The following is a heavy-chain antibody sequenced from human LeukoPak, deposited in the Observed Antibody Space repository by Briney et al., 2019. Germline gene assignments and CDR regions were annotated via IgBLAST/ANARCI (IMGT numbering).Heavy chain of an antibody. CDR3: ATTYSSGWYNYYYYMDV. J-gene: IGHJ6*03. D-gene: IGHD6-19*01. CDR1: GGSISSSSYY. Sequence: KSSETLSLTCTVSGGSISSSSYYWGWIRQPPGKGLEWIGSIYYSGSTYYNPSLKSRVTISVDTSKNQFSLKLSSVTAADTAVYYCATTYSSGWYNYYYYMDVWGKGTTDTVSS. V-gene: IGHV4-39*01. CDR2: IYYSGST.